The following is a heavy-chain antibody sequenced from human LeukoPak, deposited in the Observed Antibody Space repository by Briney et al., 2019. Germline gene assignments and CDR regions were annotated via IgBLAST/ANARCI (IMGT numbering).Heavy chain of an antibody. CDR2: INPNSGGT. V-gene: IGHV1-2*02. Sequence: ASVKVSCKASGYTFTGYYMHWARQAPGQGLEWMGWINPNSGGTNYAQKFQGRVTMTRDTSISTAYMELSRLRSDDTAVYYCARDWGYYDSSGYYDAFDIWGQGTMVTVSS. CDR3: ARDWGYYDSSGYYDAFDI. J-gene: IGHJ3*02. D-gene: IGHD3-22*01. CDR1: GYTFTGYY.